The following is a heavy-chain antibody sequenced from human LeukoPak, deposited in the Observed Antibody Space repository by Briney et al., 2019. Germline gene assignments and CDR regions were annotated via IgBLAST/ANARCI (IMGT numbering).Heavy chain of an antibody. V-gene: IGHV3-30*18. Sequence: PGRSLRLSCAASGFTFSTYAMHWVRQAPGKGLEWVAIISYDGGSTSYADSVKGRFTISRDNSKNTLYLQMSSLRTEDTAVYYCAKIEGSSSNYFDYWGQGTLVTVSS. D-gene: IGHD6-6*01. CDR1: GFTFSTYA. CDR2: ISYDGGST. J-gene: IGHJ4*02. CDR3: AKIEGSSSNYFDY.